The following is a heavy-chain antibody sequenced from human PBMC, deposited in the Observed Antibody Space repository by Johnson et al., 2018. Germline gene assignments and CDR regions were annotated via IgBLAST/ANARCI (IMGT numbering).Heavy chain of an antibody. CDR1: GYTFTSSD. J-gene: IGHJ6*04. V-gene: IGHV1-8*01. CDR2: LNPNGGNT. Sequence: QVQLVQSGAEVKEPGASVTVSCEASGYTFTSSDICWVRQATGQGLEWMGCLNPNGGNTGDAQKCQGRVSMTRNTSIRTASMELSSLRPEDTGVYYCAKRGAHTGGTLDGWGKGTTVTVSS. D-gene: IGHD2-8*02. CDR3: AKRGAHTGGTLDG.